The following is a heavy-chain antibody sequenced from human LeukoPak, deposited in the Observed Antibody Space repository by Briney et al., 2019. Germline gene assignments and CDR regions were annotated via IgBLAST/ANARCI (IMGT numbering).Heavy chain of an antibody. CDR3: ARVGPDGYNSSPDY. Sequence: AGGSLRLSCAGSGFTFGDYGMSWVRQAPGKGLEWVANIKQDGSEEYYVDSVKGRFTISRDNAKNSLYLQMNSLRAEDTAVYYCARVGPDGYNSSPDYWGQGTLVTVSS. D-gene: IGHD5-24*01. CDR1: GFTFGDYG. J-gene: IGHJ4*02. CDR2: IKQDGSEE. V-gene: IGHV3-7*01.